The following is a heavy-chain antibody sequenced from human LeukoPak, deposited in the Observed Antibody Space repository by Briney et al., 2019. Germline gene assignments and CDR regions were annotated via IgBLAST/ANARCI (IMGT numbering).Heavy chain of an antibody. J-gene: IGHJ3*01. D-gene: IGHD3-16*01. Sequence: PGGSLRLSCAASGFTFSDYYMSWIRQAPGKGLEWVSYISSSGSTIYYADSVKGRFTISRDNAKNSLYLQMNSLRAEDTAVYYCARDRPLYDFVWGAPVWGQGTMVAVSS. CDR1: GFTFSDYY. CDR2: ISSSGSTI. V-gene: IGHV3-11*01. CDR3: ARDRPLYDFVWGAPV.